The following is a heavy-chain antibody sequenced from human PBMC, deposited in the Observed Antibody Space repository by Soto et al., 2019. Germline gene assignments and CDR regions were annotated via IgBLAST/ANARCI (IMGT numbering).Heavy chain of an antibody. CDR1: A. CDR2: INAGNGNT. J-gene: IGHJ4*02. V-gene: IGHV1-3*01. Sequence: AMCSVCQAKIQMLEWMGWINAGNGNTKYSQKFQGRVAITRDTSASTAYMELSSLRSEDTAVYYCARDGGRITVFGVVYYFDYCGQRILVS. CDR3: ARDGGRITVFGVVYYFDY. D-gene: IGHD3-3*01.